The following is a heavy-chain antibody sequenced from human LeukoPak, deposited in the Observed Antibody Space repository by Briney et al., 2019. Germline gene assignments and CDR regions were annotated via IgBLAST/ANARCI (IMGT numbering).Heavy chain of an antibody. D-gene: IGHD3-9*01. CDR3: AKWGDYDVLTGYYVSDF. J-gene: IGHJ4*02. V-gene: IGHV3-23*01. CDR2: ISGRSDNS. CDR1: GFIFSNYA. Sequence: GASLRLSCAASGFIFSNYAMYWVRQAPGKGLEWVSAISGRSDNSYYADSVKGRFTLSRDSSKNTLYLQMNSLRADDTAVYYCAKWGDYDVLTGYYVSDFWGQGTLVTVSS.